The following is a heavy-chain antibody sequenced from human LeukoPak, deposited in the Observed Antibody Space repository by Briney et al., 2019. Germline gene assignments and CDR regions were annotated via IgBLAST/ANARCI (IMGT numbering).Heavy chain of an antibody. CDR1: GGSISSSSYY. CDR2: IYYSGST. CDR3: ADTISRYAGYYYYYMDV. Sequence: SETLSLTCTVSGGSISSSSYYWGWIRQPPGKGLEWIGGIYYSGSTYYNPSLKSRVTISVDTSKNQFSLKLSSVTAADTAVYYCADTISRYAGYYYYYMDVWGKGTTVTVSS. D-gene: IGHD3-9*01. J-gene: IGHJ6*03. V-gene: IGHV4-39*07.